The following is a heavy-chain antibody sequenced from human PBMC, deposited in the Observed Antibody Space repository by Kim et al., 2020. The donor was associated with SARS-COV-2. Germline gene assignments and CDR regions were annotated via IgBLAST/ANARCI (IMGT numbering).Heavy chain of an antibody. Sequence: ASVKVSCKASGYTFTSYGISWVRQAPGQGLEWMGWISAYNGNTNYAQKLQGRVTMTTDTSTSTAYMELRSLRSDDTAVYYCARIGYSGYDWARPGWFDPWAREPWSPSPQ. V-gene: IGHV1-18*01. J-gene: IGHJ5*02. D-gene: IGHD5-12*01. CDR2: ISAYNGNT. CDR1: GYTFTSYG. CDR3: ARIGYSGYDWARPGWFDP.